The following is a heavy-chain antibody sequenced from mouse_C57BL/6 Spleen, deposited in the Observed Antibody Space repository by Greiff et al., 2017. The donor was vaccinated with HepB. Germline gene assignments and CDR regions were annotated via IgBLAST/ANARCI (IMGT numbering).Heavy chain of an antibody. CDR1: GYTFTDYY. J-gene: IGHJ2*01. V-gene: IGHV1-26*01. Sequence: EVQLQQSGPELVKPGASVKISCKASGYTFTDYYMNWVKQSHGKSLEWIGDINPNNGGTSYNQKFKGKATLTVDKSSSTAYMELRSLTSEDSAVYYCARRETGDYWGQGTTLTVSS. CDR3: ARRETGDY. CDR2: INPNNGGT. D-gene: IGHD4-1*01.